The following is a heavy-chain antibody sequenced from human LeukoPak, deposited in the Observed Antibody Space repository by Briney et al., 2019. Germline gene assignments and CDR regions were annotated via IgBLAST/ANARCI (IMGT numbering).Heavy chain of an antibody. V-gene: IGHV4-34*01. J-gene: IGHJ6*04. D-gene: IGHD2-2*01. CDR2: INHSGST. CDR1: GGSFSGYY. CDR3: ARDRDIVVVPATLPYYGMDV. Sequence: SETLSLTCAVYGGSFSGYYWSWIRQPPGKGLEWIGEINHSGSTNYNPSLKSRVTISVDTPKNQFSLKLSSVTAADTAVYYCARDRDIVVVPATLPYYGMDVWGKGTTVTVSS.